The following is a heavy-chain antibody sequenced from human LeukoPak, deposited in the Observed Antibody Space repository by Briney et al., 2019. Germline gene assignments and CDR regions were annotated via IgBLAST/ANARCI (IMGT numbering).Heavy chain of an antibody. Sequence: GASVKVSCKASGHTFSSYGITWVRQAPGQGLEWMGWISAYNGNTNYAQNLQGRVTMTTDTSTSTAYMELRSLRSDDTAVYYCARWSGSYFRFDYWGQGTLVSASS. V-gene: IGHV1-18*01. D-gene: IGHD1-26*01. CDR2: ISAYNGNT. CDR1: GHTFSSYG. CDR3: ARWSGSYFRFDY. J-gene: IGHJ4*02.